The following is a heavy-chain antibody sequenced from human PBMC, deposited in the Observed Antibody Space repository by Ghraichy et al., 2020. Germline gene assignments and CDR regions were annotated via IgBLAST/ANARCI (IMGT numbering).Heavy chain of an antibody. D-gene: IGHD6-13*01. V-gene: IGHV1-69*13. CDR2: IIPIFGTA. Sequence: SVKVSCKASGGTFSSYAISWVRQAPGQGLEWMGGIIPIFGTANYAQKFQGRVTITADESTSTAYMELSSLRSEDTAVYYCARDRTGYSSSWYYWGQGTLVTVSS. CDR1: GGTFSSYA. CDR3: ARDRTGYSSSWYY. J-gene: IGHJ4*02.